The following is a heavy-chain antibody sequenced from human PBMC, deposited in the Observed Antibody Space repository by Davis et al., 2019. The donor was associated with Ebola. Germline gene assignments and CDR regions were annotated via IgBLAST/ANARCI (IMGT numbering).Heavy chain of an antibody. Sequence: PSETLSLTCTVSGGSISSSSYYWGWIRQPPGKGLEWIGSIYYSGSTYYNPSLKSRVTISVDTSKNQFSLKLSSVTAADTAVYYCARLIPYYDFWSGYYTTRYYGMDVWGQGTTVTVSS. D-gene: IGHD3-3*01. CDR2: IYYSGST. J-gene: IGHJ6*02. V-gene: IGHV4-39*07. CDR1: GGSISSSSYY. CDR3: ARLIPYYDFWSGYYTTRYYGMDV.